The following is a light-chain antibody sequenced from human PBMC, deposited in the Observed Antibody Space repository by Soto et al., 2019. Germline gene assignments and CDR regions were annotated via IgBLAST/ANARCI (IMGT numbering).Light chain of an antibody. CDR1: SSNIGAGYD. Sequence: QSVLTQPPSVSGAPGQRVTIYCTGTSSNIGAGYDVQWYQHLPGTAPKLLIYGNSDRPSGVPDRFSGSKSGTSASLAITGLQAEDEADYYCQSYDTSLSGSVFGRGTKVTVL. CDR2: GNS. J-gene: IGLJ2*01. CDR3: QSYDTSLSGSV. V-gene: IGLV1-40*01.